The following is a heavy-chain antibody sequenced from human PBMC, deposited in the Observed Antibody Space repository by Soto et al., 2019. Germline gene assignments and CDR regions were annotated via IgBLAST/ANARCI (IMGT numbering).Heavy chain of an antibody. CDR2: IYSGGST. CDR1: GFTVSSNF. Sequence: EVQLVESGGGLVQPGGSLRLSCAASGFTVSSNFMSWVRQAPGKGLEWVSVIYSGGSTYYADSVKGRFTISRDNSKNTLYLQMNSLRAEDTAVYYCARGYCSGGSCSDWFDPWGQGTLVTVSS. V-gene: IGHV3-66*01. D-gene: IGHD2-15*01. CDR3: ARGYCSGGSCSDWFDP. J-gene: IGHJ5*02.